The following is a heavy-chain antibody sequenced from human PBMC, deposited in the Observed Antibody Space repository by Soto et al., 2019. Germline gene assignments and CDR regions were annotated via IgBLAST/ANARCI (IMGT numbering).Heavy chain of an antibody. Sequence: ASETLSLTCIVSWASFTSSSFYWVWIRQPPGKGLEWIGSIYYDGTTYYNPSLKSRATVSVDTSNNHFSLKLNSVTAADTAVYYCTRRGHVSSPTWGQGTLVTVSS. CDR3: TRRGHVSSPT. CDR2: IYYDGTT. CDR1: WASFTSSSFY. D-gene: IGHD6-13*01. V-gene: IGHV4-39*02. J-gene: IGHJ4*02.